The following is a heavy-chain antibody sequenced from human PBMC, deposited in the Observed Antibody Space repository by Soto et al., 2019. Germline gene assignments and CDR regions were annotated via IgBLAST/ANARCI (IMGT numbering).Heavy chain of an antibody. Sequence: QVQLVQSGAEVKKPGASVKVSCKASGYTFTSYDINWVRQATGQGLEWMGWMNPNSGNTGYAQKFQGRVTMTRNTSKSTAYMELSSLRSGDTAVYYCASRGYSSSWYYYYYNGMDVWGQGTTVTVSS. CDR2: MNPNSGNT. CDR1: GYTFTSYD. D-gene: IGHD6-13*01. J-gene: IGHJ6*02. CDR3: ASRGYSSSWYYYYYNGMDV. V-gene: IGHV1-8*01.